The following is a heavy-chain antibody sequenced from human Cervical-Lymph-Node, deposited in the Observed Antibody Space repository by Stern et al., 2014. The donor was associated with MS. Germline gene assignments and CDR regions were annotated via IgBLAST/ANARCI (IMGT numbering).Heavy chain of an antibody. CDR2: IDDTGRP. V-gene: IGHV4-39*01. CDR1: GGSISSSYY. J-gene: IGHJ4*02. D-gene: IGHD4-11*01. CDR3: VRQVTVRSRFDY. Sequence: QVQLQESGPGLVKPSETLSRTCTVSGGSISSSYYWGWIRQSSGKGLEWIGSIDDTGRPFYTPSLKSRVTISVDTSNNQFSLKLSSVTAADTAVYYCVRQVTVRSRFDYWGQGTLVTVSS.